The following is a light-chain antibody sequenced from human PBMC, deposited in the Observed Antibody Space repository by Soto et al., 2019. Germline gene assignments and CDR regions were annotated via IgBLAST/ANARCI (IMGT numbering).Light chain of an antibody. CDR2: GAS. J-gene: IGKJ3*01. Sequence: ESVLTQSPGTLSLSPGERATLSCRASQTIIRNYLAWYQQKPGQAPRLLIYGASNRATGVPDRFSGSYSGTDFSLTISRLEPEDFAVYYCQQFGGSPPRFTFGPGTKVEVK. CDR3: QQFGGSPPRFT. V-gene: IGKV3-20*01. CDR1: QTIIRNY.